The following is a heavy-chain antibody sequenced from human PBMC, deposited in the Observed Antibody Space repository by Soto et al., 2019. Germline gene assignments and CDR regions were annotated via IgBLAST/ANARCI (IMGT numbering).Heavy chain of an antibody. Sequence: QVQLQESGPGLVKPSETLSLTCTVSGGSISSYYWTWIRQPPGKGLEWIGDIYYSGSTSYNPSLNSRVPISLDTSKNRFSLKLTSVTAADAAVYYCARRKTRPEAFDYWGQGTLVTVSS. CDR3: ARRKTRPEAFDY. D-gene: IGHD6-25*01. J-gene: IGHJ4*02. CDR2: IYYSGST. V-gene: IGHV4-59*08. CDR1: GGSISSYY.